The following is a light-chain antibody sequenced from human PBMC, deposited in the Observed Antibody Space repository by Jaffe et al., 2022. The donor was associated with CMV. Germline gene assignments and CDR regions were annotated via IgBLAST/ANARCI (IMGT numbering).Light chain of an antibody. J-gene: IGKJ3*01. CDR3: QQYGRSLPLT. CDR2: GAS. CDR1: QSVDSTS. V-gene: IGKV3-20*01. Sequence: EIVLTQSPGTLSLSPGERATVSCRASQSVDSTSLAWYQQKPGQPPRLLIFGASSRATGIPDRFSGSGSGTDFTLTISRLEPEDFAVYYCQQYGRSLPLTFGPGTKVDIK.